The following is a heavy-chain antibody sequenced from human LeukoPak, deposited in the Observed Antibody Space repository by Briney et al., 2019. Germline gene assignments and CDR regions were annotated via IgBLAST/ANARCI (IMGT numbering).Heavy chain of an antibody. D-gene: IGHD2-2*01. J-gene: IGHJ4*02. Sequence: SETLSLTCAVYGGSFSGYYWSWLRQPPGKGLEWIGEINHSGSTNYNPSLKSRVTISVDTSKNQFSLKLSSVTAADTAVYYCARSWVMFYQTGIDYWGQGTLVTVSS. CDR1: GGSFSGYY. CDR3: ARSWVMFYQTGIDY. CDR2: INHSGST. V-gene: IGHV4-34*01.